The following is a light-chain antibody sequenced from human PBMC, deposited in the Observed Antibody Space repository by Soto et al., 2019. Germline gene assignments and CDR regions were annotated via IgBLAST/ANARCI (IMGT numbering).Light chain of an antibody. CDR2: KTS. J-gene: IGKJ3*01. V-gene: IGKV1-5*03. CDR3: QQYKTT. CDR1: QTINNW. Sequence: DILLTQSPSTLSASIGDRVTITCRTSQTINNWLAWYQQKPGKAPKLLIHKTSILESGVPSRFSGNGSGTEFTLTISSLQPDDVATYYCQQYKTTFGPGTKVDV.